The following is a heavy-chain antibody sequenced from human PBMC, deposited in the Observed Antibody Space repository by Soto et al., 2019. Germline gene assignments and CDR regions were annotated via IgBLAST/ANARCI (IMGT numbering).Heavy chain of an antibody. CDR1: GYNFNNYW. Sequence: GESLKISCKGSGYNFNNYWINWVRQMPGKGLEWMGRIDPYDSYTNYSPSFQGHVTISVDTSSSTAYLQWSSLKASDTAMYYCARAQLQGFGKYAMDVWGQGTTVTVSS. D-gene: IGHD3-10*01. V-gene: IGHV5-10-1*01. CDR2: IDPYDSYT. CDR3: ARAQLQGFGKYAMDV. J-gene: IGHJ6*02.